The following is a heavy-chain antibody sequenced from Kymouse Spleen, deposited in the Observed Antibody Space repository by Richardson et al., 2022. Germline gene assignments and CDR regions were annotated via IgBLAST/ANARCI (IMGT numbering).Heavy chain of an antibody. CDR3: TTDRGYYGSGSYYKRYFQH. Sequence: EVQLVESGGGLVKPGGSLRLSCAASGFTFSNAWMSWVRQAPGKGLEWVGRIKSKTDGGTTDYAAPVKGRFTISRDDSKNTLYLQMNSLKTEDTAVYYCTTDRGYYGSGSYYKRYFQHWGQGTLVTVSS. CDR2: IKSKTDGGTT. D-gene: IGHD3-10*01. V-gene: IGHV3-15*01. J-gene: IGHJ1*01. CDR1: GFTFSNAW.